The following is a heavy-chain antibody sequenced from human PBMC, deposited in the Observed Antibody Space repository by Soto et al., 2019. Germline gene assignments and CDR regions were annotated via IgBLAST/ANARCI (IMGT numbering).Heavy chain of an antibody. J-gene: IGHJ6*03. D-gene: IGHD3-10*01. CDR2: INHSGYT. CDR1: GGSFSGYY. Sequence: PSETLSLTCAVYGGSFSGYYWSWIRQPPGKGLEWIGEINHSGYTNYSPSLKSRVTISVDTSKNHFSLKLSSVTAADTAVYYCARGRPTMVRGVIIYYMDVWGKGTTVTVSS. CDR3: ARGRPTMVRGVIIYYMDV. V-gene: IGHV4-34*01.